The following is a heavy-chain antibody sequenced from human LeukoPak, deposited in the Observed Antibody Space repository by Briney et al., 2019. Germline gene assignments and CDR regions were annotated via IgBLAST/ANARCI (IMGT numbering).Heavy chain of an antibody. J-gene: IGHJ4*02. D-gene: IGHD3-10*01. Sequence: ASVKVSCKASGYTFTSYGINWVRQAPGQGLEWMGWISAYNGNTNYAQKLQGRVTMTTDTSTSTAYMELRSLRSDDTAVYYCARYLRWDDSGSYRLSLPDYWGQGTLVTVSS. CDR1: GYTFTSYG. CDR2: ISAYNGNT. V-gene: IGHV1-18*04. CDR3: ARYLRWDDSGSYRLSLPDY.